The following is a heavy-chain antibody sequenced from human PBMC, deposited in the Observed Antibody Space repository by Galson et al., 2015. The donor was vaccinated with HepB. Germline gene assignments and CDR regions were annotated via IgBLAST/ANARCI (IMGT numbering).Heavy chain of an antibody. V-gene: IGHV3-23*01. CDR1: GFSFSRYA. J-gene: IGHJ6*02. Sequence: SLRLSCAAFGFSFSRYAMSWVRQAPGKGLEWVSAITGSGGSTYYADSVKGRFTISRDNSKNTLHLQVNRLRAEDTAVYYCARAVAPYCYYGLDVWGQGTLVTVSS. CDR2: ITGSGGST. CDR3: ARAVAPYCYYGLDV.